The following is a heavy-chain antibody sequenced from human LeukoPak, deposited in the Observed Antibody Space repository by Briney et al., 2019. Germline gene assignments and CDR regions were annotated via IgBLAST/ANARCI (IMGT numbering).Heavy chain of an antibody. V-gene: IGHV3-33*01. D-gene: IGHD4-23*01. CDR3: AREGPRGNPQFDY. J-gene: IGHJ4*02. Sequence: GGSLRVSCAASGFTFSNYGMHWVRQAPGKGLEWVALIWYDGSNKYYTDSVKGRLTISRDNSKDTLFLQMNSLRVEDTAVYYCAREGPRGNPQFDYWGQGTLVTVSS. CDR2: IWYDGSNK. CDR1: GFTFSNYG.